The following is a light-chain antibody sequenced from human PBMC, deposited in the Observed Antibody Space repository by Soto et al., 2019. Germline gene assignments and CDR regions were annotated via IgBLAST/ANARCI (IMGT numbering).Light chain of an antibody. V-gene: IGKV3-20*01. Sequence: EIVLTQSPATLSLSPGERATLSCRASQSVKTFLVWYQQRPGQAPRLLIHDASHRAAGIPDRFSGSGSGTDFTLTISRLESEDFAVYHCKQYGSSPLTFGGGTKVDIK. CDR2: DAS. J-gene: IGKJ4*01. CDR1: QSVKTF. CDR3: KQYGSSPLT.